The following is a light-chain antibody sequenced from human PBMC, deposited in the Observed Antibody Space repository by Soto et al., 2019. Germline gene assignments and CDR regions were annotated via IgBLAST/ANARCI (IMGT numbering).Light chain of an antibody. J-gene: IGLJ1*01. CDR3: TSYSSSSTPYV. V-gene: IGLV2-14*01. Sequence: QSALTQPASVSGSPGQSITISCTGTSSDVGGYNYVSWYQQHPGKAPKLMIYDVSNRPSGVSNRFSGSKSGNTASLTISGLQAEDEADYYCTSYSSSSTPYVSGTGTKRTVL. CDR2: DVS. CDR1: SSDVGGYNY.